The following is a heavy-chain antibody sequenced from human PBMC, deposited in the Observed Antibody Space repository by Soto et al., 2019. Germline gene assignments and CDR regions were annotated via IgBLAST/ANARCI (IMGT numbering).Heavy chain of an antibody. CDR1: GGTFGSYA. V-gene: IGHV1-69*01. CDR3: ARSQGSSTSLEIYYYYYYGMDV. D-gene: IGHD2-2*01. J-gene: IGHJ6*02. CDR2: IITIPGTA. Sequence: QVQLVQSGAEVKKPGSSVKVSCKASGGTFGSYAISWVRQAPGQGLEWMGGIITIPGTANYAQTFQGRVTIAADEAKSTAYMELSSLRSEDTAVYYCARSQGSSTSLEIYYYYYYGMDVWGQGTTVTVSS.